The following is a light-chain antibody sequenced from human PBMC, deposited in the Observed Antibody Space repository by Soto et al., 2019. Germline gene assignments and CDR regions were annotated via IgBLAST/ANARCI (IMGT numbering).Light chain of an antibody. Sequence: DIQMTQSPSSLSASVGDRVTITCRASQSITTYLNWYQQKPGRAPKLLIFAATSLQGGVPSRFSSSGSGTDFTLTISSLQPEVFATYYCQQTYSTPYTFGQGTKLEIK. CDR1: QSITTY. J-gene: IGKJ2*01. V-gene: IGKV1-39*01. CDR3: QQTYSTPYT. CDR2: AAT.